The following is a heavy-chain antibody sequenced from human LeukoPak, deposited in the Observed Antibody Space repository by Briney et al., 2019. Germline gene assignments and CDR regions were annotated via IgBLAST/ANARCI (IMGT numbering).Heavy chain of an antibody. V-gene: IGHV1-8*03. CDR3: ARGLSCGSTTCYGGVMPVAVNYFYYYMDV. CDR1: GYIFIDYD. CDR2: INPNSGNT. Sequence: ASVKVSCKASGYIFIDYDINWVRQATGQGLEWMAWINPNSGNTGIARKFRGRVTITRNISTHTVYMELSSLRSEDTAVYYCARGLSCGSTTCYGGVMPVAVNYFYYYMDVWGKGTTVTVSS. D-gene: IGHD2-2*01. J-gene: IGHJ6*03.